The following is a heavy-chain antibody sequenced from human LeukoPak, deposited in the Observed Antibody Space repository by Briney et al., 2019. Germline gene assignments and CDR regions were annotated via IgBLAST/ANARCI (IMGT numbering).Heavy chain of an antibody. CDR1: GGTFSSYA. V-gene: IGHV1-69*13. CDR2: IIPIFGTA. J-gene: IGHJ6*02. CDR3: ARVNVDTAMVSHYYYGMDV. Sequence: GASVTVSCKASGGTFSSYAISWVRQAPGQGLEWMGGIIPIFGTANYAQKFQGRVTITADESTSTAYMELSSLRSEDTAVYYCARVNVDTAMVSHYYYGMDVWGQGTTVTVSS. D-gene: IGHD5-18*01.